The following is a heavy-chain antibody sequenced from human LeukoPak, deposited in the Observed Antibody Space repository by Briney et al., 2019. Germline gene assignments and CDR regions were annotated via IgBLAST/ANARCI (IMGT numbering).Heavy chain of an antibody. CDR3: ARERRRREEQDYYDSSGYYR. Sequence: SETLSLTCTVSGGSISSYYWSWIRQPAGKGLEWIGRIYTSGSTNYNPSLKSRVTISVDTSKNQFSLKLSSVTAADTAVYYCARERRRREEQDYYDSSGYYRWGQGTLVTVSS. CDR1: GGSISSYY. CDR2: IYTSGST. V-gene: IGHV4-4*07. D-gene: IGHD3-22*01. J-gene: IGHJ4*02.